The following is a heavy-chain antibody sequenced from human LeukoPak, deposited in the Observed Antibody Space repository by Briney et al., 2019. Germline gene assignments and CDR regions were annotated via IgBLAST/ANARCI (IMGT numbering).Heavy chain of an antibody. J-gene: IGHJ6*02. Sequence: GGSLRLSCAASGFTFSSYSMNWVRQAPGKGLEWVSSISSSSSYIYYADSVKGRFTISRDNAKNSLYLQMNSLRAEDTAVYYCARGGLKYYDFWSGYYTWDYGMDVWGQGTTVTVSS. V-gene: IGHV3-21*01. CDR1: GFTFSSYS. CDR2: ISSSSSYI. CDR3: ARGGLKYYDFWSGYYTWDYGMDV. D-gene: IGHD3-3*01.